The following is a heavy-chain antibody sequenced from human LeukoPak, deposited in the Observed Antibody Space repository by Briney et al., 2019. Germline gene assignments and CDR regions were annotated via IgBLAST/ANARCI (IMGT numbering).Heavy chain of an antibody. CDR1: GFIFDDYG. V-gene: IGHV3-20*04. J-gene: IGHJ3*02. D-gene: IGHD2-2*01. Sequence: GRSRRLSCAASGFIFDDYGMSWVRQAPGKGLEWVSGINWNGGSTGYVDSVKGRFTISRDNAKNSLYLQMNSLRAEDTALYYCARVRYCSSTSCYFSAFDIWGQGTMVTVSS. CDR3: ARVRYCSSTSCYFSAFDI. CDR2: INWNGGST.